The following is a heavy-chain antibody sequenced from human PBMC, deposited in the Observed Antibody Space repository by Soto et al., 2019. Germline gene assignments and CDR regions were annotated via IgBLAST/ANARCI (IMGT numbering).Heavy chain of an antibody. J-gene: IGHJ4*02. V-gene: IGHV6-1*01. CDR3: GRSQGFVDY. D-gene: IGHD2-15*01. Sequence: QTLSLTCTISGDSVSSNSAAWNWIRQSPSRGLEWLGRTYYRSKWYYDYAVSVKSRVTINPDTSKNQFSLQLNSVTPEDTALYYCGRSQGFVDYWGQGTPVTVSS. CDR2: TYYRSKWYY. CDR1: GDSVSSNSAA.